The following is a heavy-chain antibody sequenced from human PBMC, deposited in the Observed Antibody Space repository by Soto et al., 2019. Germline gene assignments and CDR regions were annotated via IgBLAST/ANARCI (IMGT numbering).Heavy chain of an antibody. Sequence: QVQLVESGGGAVQPGRSLRLSCAASGFTFDSHGMHWVSQAPGKGLEWVAVISSDGNNKYYADSVKGRFTISRDNFNNILYLQMSSLRAEDTAVYYCAKDLLPNTVTTCGSWGQGTLVTVSS. V-gene: IGHV3-30*18. CDR1: GFTFDSHG. CDR2: ISSDGNNK. D-gene: IGHD4-17*01. J-gene: IGHJ5*02. CDR3: AKDLLPNTVTTCGS.